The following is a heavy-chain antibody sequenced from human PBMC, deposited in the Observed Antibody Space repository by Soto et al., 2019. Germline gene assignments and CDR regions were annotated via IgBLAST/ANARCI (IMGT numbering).Heavy chain of an antibody. Sequence: PGGSLRLSCAASGFTFSSYGMHWVRQAPGKGLEWVAVIWYDGSNKYYADSVKGRFTISRDNSKNTLYLQMNSLRAEDTAVYYCARGGGSYYDYIWGSYRPYYFDYWGQGTLVTVSS. V-gene: IGHV3-33*01. J-gene: IGHJ4*02. CDR3: ARGGGSYYDYIWGSYRPYYFDY. CDR2: IWYDGSNK. CDR1: GFTFSSYG. D-gene: IGHD3-16*02.